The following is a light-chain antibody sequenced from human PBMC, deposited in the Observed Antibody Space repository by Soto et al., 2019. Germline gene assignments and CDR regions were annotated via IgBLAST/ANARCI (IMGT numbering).Light chain of an antibody. CDR2: GAS. CDR3: QQSYTNPIT. CDR1: QTITTY. J-gene: IGKJ5*01. V-gene: IGKV1-39*01. Sequence: DIQLTPSRSSLSASVGDRVTITCRASQTITTYLSWFQQKKGKAPKILVYGASSLQSGVPSRFSGSGSGTEFTLTISSLQSEDFETYYCQQSYTNPITFGPGTRLEIK.